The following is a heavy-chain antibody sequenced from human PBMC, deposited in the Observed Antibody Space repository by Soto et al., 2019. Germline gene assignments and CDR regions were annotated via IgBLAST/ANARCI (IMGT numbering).Heavy chain of an antibody. V-gene: IGHV1-2*04. Sequence: ASVKVSCKASGYTFTGYYMHWVRQAPGQGLEWMGWINPNSGGTNYAQKFQGWVTMTRDTSISTAYMELSRLISEDTAVYYCASPSRYCSSTSCYLQRGADYYYYYGMDVWGQGTTVTVSS. CDR1: GYTFTGYY. J-gene: IGHJ6*02. CDR3: ASPSRYCSSTSCYLQRGADYYYYYGMDV. D-gene: IGHD2-2*01. CDR2: INPNSGGT.